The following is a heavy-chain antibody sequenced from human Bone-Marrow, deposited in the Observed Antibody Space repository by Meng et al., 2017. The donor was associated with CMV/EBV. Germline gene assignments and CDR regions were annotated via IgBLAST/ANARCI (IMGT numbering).Heavy chain of an antibody. J-gene: IGHJ4*02. CDR2: IRQEGGEM. V-gene: IGHV3-7*04. CDR1: GFTFSSYS. CDR3: ARDRASGYTYGYDY. D-gene: IGHD5-18*01. Sequence: GPLVQLGAEVKKPGGSLRISCAASGFTFSSYSMSWVRQAPGKGLEWVANIRQEGGEMYYVDSGEGRFTISRDNAKNSLFLQMNSLRAEDTAIYYCARDRASGYTYGYDYWGQGTLVTVSS.